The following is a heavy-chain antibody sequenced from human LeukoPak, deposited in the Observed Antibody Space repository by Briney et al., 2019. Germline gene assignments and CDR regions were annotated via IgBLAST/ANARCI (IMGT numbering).Heavy chain of an antibody. D-gene: IGHD1-1*01. V-gene: IGHV3-74*01. J-gene: IGHJ4*02. CDR1: GFTLSPFW. CDR3: ARDMWGTFDY. CDR2: IGPDGSVT. Sequence: GGSLGLSCAASGFTLSPFWMHWVRHSPGKGPVWVSRIGPDGSVTNYADSVKGRFTISRDNARNTLYLQISSLSVEDTAVYFCARDMWGTFDYWGQGALVTVSS.